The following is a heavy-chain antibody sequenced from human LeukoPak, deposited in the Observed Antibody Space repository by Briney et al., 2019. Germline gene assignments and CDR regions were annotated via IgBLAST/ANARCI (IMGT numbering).Heavy chain of an antibody. V-gene: IGHV1-69*04. CDR2: IIPILGIA. D-gene: IGHD6-19*01. J-gene: IGHJ5*02. CDR3: ARGLRALAVAAHNWFDP. CDR1: GGTFSSYA. Sequence: ASVKVSCKASGGTFSSYAISWVRQAPGQGLEWMGRIIPILGIANYAQKFQGRVTITADKSTSTAYMELSSLRSEDTAVYYCARGLRALAVAAHNWFDPWGQGTLVTVSS.